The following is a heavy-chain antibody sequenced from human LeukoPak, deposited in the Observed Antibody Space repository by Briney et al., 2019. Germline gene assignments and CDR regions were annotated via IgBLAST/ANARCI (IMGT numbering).Heavy chain of an antibody. CDR2: ISSSSSYI. CDR1: GFTFSSYS. CDR3: ARGRGYSGYEPFDY. V-gene: IGHV3-21*01. J-gene: IGHJ4*02. D-gene: IGHD5-12*01. Sequence: GSLRLSCAASGFTFSSYSMNWVRQAPGKGLEWVSSISSSSSYIYYADSVKGRFTISRDNAKNSLYLQMNSLRAEDTAVYYCARGRGYSGYEPFDYWGQGTLVTVSS.